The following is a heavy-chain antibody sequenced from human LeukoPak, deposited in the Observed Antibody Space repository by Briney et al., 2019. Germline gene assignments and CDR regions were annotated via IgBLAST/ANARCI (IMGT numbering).Heavy chain of an antibody. D-gene: IGHD3-10*01. Sequence: GGSLRLSCAASGFTFDDYGMHWVRQAPGKGLEWVSGISWNSGLIGYADSVKGRFTISRDNAKNSLYLQMNSLREEDTALYYCAKGESNMARGPVRYWGQGTLVTVSS. CDR1: GFTFDDYG. CDR3: AKGESNMARGPVRY. J-gene: IGHJ4*02. CDR2: ISWNSGLI. V-gene: IGHV3-9*01.